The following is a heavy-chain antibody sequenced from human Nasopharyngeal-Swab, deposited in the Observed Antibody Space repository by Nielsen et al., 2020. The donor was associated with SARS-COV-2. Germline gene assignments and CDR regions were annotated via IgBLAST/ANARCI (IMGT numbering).Heavy chain of an antibody. CDR2: ISWNSGSI. V-gene: IGHV3-9*01. CDR1: GFTFDDYA. CDR3: AKDDNAAVVGPLGY. Sequence: SLKISCAASGFTFDDYAMHWVRQAPGKGLEWVSGISWNSGSIGYADSVKGRFTISRDNAKNSLYLQMNSLRAEDTASYYCAKDDNAAVVGPLGYWGQGTLVTVSS. D-gene: IGHD6-19*01. J-gene: IGHJ4*02.